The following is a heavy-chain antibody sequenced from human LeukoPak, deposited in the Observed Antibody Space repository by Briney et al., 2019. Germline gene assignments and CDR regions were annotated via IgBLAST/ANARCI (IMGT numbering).Heavy chain of an antibody. CDR1: GFTFDDYG. CDR2: INWNGGST. J-gene: IGHJ4*02. V-gene: IGHV3-20*04. Sequence: GGSLRLSCAASGFTFDDYGMSWVRQAPGKGLEWVSGINWNGGSTGYADSVKGRFTISRDNAKNSLYLQMDSLRAEDTVLYLCASGDRYFDLWGRETWSPSPQ. CDR3: ASGDRYFDL.